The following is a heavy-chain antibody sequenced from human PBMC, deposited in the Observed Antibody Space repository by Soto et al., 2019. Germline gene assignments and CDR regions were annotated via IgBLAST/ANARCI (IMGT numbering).Heavy chain of an antibody. Sequence: QVQLVQSGAEEKKPGASVKVSCKASGYTFIAYHIHWLRQAPGQGLEWMGWINPNSGGTNYAQEFQDRVTMPRDTSISTADMELSRRTSDDTAMYYCAKDHGSGWYEDFEYWGQGTLVTVSP. V-gene: IGHV1-2*02. CDR1: GYTFIAYH. CDR2: INPNSGGT. D-gene: IGHD6-19*01. CDR3: AKDHGSGWYEDFEY. J-gene: IGHJ4*02.